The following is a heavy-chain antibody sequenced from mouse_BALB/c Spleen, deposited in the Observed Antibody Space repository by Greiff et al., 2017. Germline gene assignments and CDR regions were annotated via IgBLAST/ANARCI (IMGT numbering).Heavy chain of an antibody. Sequence: EVQLVESGGDLVKPGGSLKLSCAASGFTFSSYTMSWVRQTPEKRLEWVATISSGGIFTYYPDSVKGRFTISRDNAKNTLYLQMSSLKSEDTAMYYCTITTVVARGYYFDYWGQGTTLTVSS. CDR3: TITTVVARGYYFDY. J-gene: IGHJ2*01. CDR2: ISSGGIFT. CDR1: GFTFSSYT. V-gene: IGHV5-6-4*01. D-gene: IGHD1-1*01.